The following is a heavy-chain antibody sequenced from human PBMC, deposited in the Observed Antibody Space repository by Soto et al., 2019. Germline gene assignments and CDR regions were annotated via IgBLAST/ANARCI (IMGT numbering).Heavy chain of an antibody. CDR3: AKDLSISTYYYGSGSPTDY. V-gene: IGHV3-30*18. D-gene: IGHD3-10*01. Sequence: ESGGGVIQPGRSLRLSCAASGFTFSSYGMHWVRQAPGKGLEWVAVISYDGSNKYYADSVKGRFTISRDNSKNTLYLQMNSLRAEDTAVYYCAKDLSISTYYYGSGSPTDYWGQGTLVTVSS. J-gene: IGHJ4*02. CDR1: GFTFSSYG. CDR2: ISYDGSNK.